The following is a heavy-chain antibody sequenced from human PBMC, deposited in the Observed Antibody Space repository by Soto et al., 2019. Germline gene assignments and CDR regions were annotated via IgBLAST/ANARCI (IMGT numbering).Heavy chain of an antibody. J-gene: IGHJ6*02. CDR1: GYTFTSYD. V-gene: IGHV1-8*01. Sequence: QVQLVQSGAEVKKPGASVKVSCKASGYTFTSYDINWVRQATGQGLEWMGWMNPNSGNTGYAQKFQGRVTMTRNTSISTAYMELSSVRSEDTAVYYCARGGRPYRFWSGYYTDYYYGMDVWGQGTTVTVSS. D-gene: IGHD3-3*01. CDR3: ARGGRPYRFWSGYYTDYYYGMDV. CDR2: MNPNSGNT.